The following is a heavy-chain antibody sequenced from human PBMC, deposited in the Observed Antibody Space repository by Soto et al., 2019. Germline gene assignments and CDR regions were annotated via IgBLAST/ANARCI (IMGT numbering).Heavy chain of an antibody. CDR2: IYYSGST. D-gene: IGHD3-22*01. Sequence: SETLSLTCTVSGGSISSGGYYWSWTRQHPGKGLEWIGYIYYSGSTYYNPSLKSRVTISVDTSKNQFSLKLSSVTAADTAVYYCARDRNYYDSSGPDAFDIWGQGTMVTVSS. CDR3: ARDRNYYDSSGPDAFDI. CDR1: GGSISSGGYY. V-gene: IGHV4-31*03. J-gene: IGHJ3*02.